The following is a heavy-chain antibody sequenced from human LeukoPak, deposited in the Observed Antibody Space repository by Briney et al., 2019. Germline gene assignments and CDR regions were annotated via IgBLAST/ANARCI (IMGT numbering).Heavy chain of an antibody. CDR1: GFTFSSYW. CDR3: TTSDRFGELFI. Sequence: PGGSLRLSCAASGFTFSSYWMSWVRQAPGKGLEWVGRIKSKTDGGTTDYAAPGKGRFTISRDDSKNTLYLQMNSLKTEDTAVYYCTTSDRFGELFIWGKGTTVTVSS. J-gene: IGHJ6*04. D-gene: IGHD3-10*01. V-gene: IGHV3-15*01. CDR2: IKSKTDGGTT.